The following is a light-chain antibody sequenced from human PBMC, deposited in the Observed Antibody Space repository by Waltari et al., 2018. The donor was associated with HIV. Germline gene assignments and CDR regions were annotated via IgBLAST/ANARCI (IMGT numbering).Light chain of an antibody. CDR1: SSDVGAYNY. J-gene: IGLJ3*02. Sequence: QSALHQPPSASGSPGQSVPISCTRTSSDVGAYNYVPWYQQHPGKAPDLMIYEVSKRPSGFPDRFSGSKSGNTASLTVSGLQAEDEADYYCSSSRVFGGGTKLTVL. V-gene: IGLV2-8*01. CDR3: SSSRV. CDR2: EVS.